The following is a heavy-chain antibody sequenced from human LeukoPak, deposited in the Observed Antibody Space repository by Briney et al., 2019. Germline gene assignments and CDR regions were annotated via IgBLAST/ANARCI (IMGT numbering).Heavy chain of an antibody. CDR1: GFTFSSYA. D-gene: IGHD1-26*01. CDR2: ISYDGSNK. J-gene: IGHJ4*02. Sequence: GGSLRLSCAASGFTFSSYAMHWVRQAPGKGLEWVAVISYDGSNKYYADSVKGRFTISRDNSKNTLYLQMNSLRAEDTAVYYCARPARSGSYYYDYWGQGTLVTVSS. CDR3: ARPARSGSYYYDY. V-gene: IGHV3-30*04.